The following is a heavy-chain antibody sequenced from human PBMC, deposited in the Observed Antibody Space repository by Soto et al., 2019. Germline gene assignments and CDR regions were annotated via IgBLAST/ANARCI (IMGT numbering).Heavy chain of an antibody. CDR1: GFTVSSNY. V-gene: IGHV3-53*04. J-gene: IGHJ4*02. Sequence: EVPLVESGGGLVQPGGSLRLSCEASGFTVSSNYMSWVRQAPGKGLEWVSVIYSGGSTYYADSVKGRFTISRHNSKNTLYLQMNSLRGEDTAVYYCARDRPYCSGGSCYSFDYWGQGTLVTVSS. D-gene: IGHD2-15*01. CDR3: ARDRPYCSGGSCYSFDY. CDR2: IYSGGST.